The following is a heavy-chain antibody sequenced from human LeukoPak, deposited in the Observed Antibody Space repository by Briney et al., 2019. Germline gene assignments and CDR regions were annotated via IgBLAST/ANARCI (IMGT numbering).Heavy chain of an antibody. CDR1: GGSISSYY. D-gene: IGHD3-22*01. CDR3: PMAYYYDSGGYYF. J-gene: IGHJ4*03. CDR2: IYYSGST. Sequence: LETLSLTCTVSGGSISSYYWPWMRQPPGKGLEWIGYIYYSGSTNYNPSLKSRVTISLYTSKNQFSLKLSSVSDSVTAVYMSPMAYYYDSGGYYFWGKGTLVTVSS. V-gene: IGHV4-59*01.